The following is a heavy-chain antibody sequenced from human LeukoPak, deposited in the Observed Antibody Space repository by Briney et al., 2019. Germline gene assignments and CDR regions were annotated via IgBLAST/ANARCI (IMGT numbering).Heavy chain of an antibody. D-gene: IGHD6-13*01. CDR1: GFTFSSFA. J-gene: IGHJ6*02. CDR3: AKAAAAGPYYYYGMDV. V-gene: IGHV3-23*01. CDR2: ISGSGGSI. Sequence: PGGSLRLSCTASGFTFSSFAMSWVRQAPGKGLKWVSAISGSGGSIYYADSVKGRFTISRDNSKDTLYLQMNSLRAEDTAAYYCAKAAAAGPYYYYGMDVWGQGTTVTVSS.